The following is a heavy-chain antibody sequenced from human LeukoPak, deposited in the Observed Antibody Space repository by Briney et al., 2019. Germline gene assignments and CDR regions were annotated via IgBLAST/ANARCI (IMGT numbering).Heavy chain of an antibody. Sequence: PSETLSLTCAVYGGSFSGYYWSWIRQPPGKGLEGIGEINHSGSTNYNPSLKSRVTISVDTSKNQFSLKLSSVTAADTAVYYCARGPRGGGDYWGQGTLVTVSS. CDR3: ARGPRGGGDY. CDR2: INHSGST. CDR1: GGSFSGYY. J-gene: IGHJ4*02. V-gene: IGHV4-34*01. D-gene: IGHD4-23*01.